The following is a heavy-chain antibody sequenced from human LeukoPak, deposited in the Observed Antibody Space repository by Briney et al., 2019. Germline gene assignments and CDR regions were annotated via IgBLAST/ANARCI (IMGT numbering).Heavy chain of an antibody. J-gene: IGHJ4*02. CDR2: IYPGDSDA. CDR3: ARRSSGMDY. D-gene: IGHD1-26*01. Sequence: KDGESLQFSCKGFGYDFSSYSIGWVRLMPGKGLEWMGIIYPGDSDARYRPSFQGQVTFSVDKSVSTAYLQWNSLKASDTAMYYCARRSSGMDYWVQGTLVTVSS. V-gene: IGHV5-51*01. CDR1: GYDFSSYS.